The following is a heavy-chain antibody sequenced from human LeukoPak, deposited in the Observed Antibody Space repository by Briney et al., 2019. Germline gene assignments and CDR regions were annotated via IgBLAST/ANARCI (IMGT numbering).Heavy chain of an antibody. D-gene: IGHD2-21*02. Sequence: GASVKVSCKASGYTFTSYGISWVRQAPGQGLEWMGGIIPIFGTANYAQKFQGRVTITADKSTSTAYMELSSLRSEDTAVYYCASESPTAYYFDYWGQGTLVTVSS. CDR3: ASESPTAYYFDY. CDR2: IIPIFGTA. V-gene: IGHV1-69*06. CDR1: GYTFTSYG. J-gene: IGHJ4*02.